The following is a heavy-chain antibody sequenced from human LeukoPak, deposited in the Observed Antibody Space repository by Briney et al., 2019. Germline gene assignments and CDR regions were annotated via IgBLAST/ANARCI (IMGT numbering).Heavy chain of an antibody. CDR1: GGSFSGYY. V-gene: IGHV4-34*01. Sequence: PSETLSLTCAVYGGSFSGYYWSWIRQPPGKGLEWIGEINHSGSTNYNPSLKSRVTISVDTSKNQFSLKLSSVTAADTAVYYCARRRVVVVAATVLSLKRYWYFDLWGRGTLVTVSS. D-gene: IGHD2-15*01. CDR3: ARRRVVVVAATVLSLKRYWYFDL. J-gene: IGHJ2*01. CDR2: INHSGST.